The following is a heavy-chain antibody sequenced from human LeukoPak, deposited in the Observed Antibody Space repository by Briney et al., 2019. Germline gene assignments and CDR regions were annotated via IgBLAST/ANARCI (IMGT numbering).Heavy chain of an antibody. V-gene: IGHV3-21*01. D-gene: IGHD3-10*01. J-gene: IGHJ5*02. CDR2: ISSSSSYI. Sequence: GGSLRLSCAASRFTFSSYSMNWVRQAPGKGLEWVSSISSSSSYIYYADSVKGRFTISRDNAKNSLYLQMNSLRAEDTAVYYCASTTTRLLWFGELEYNWFDPWGQGTLVTVSS. CDR3: ASTTTRLLWFGELEYNWFDP. CDR1: RFTFSSYS.